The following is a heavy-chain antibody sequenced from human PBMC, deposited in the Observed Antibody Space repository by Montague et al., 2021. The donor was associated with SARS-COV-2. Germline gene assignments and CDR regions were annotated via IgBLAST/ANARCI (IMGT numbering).Heavy chain of an antibody. CDR1: GFTFISYE. Sequence: SLRLSYAASGFTFISYEMNWVRQTPGKGLEWIPHISSSGGTIYYADSVKGRFTISRDNAKNSLYLQMHSLRAEDTGLYYCTRDRSYFGYWGQGTLVTVSS. CDR3: TRDRSYFGY. V-gene: IGHV3-48*03. D-gene: IGHD1-14*01. CDR2: ISSSGGTI. J-gene: IGHJ4*02.